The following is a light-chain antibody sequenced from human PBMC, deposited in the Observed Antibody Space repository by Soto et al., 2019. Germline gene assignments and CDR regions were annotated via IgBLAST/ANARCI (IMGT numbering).Light chain of an antibody. CDR3: QQYDNLSFT. CDR1: QDISNY. CDR2: DAS. V-gene: IGKV1-33*01. Sequence: DIQMTQSPSSLXASVGDRVTITCQASQDISNYLNWYQQKPGKAPKLLIYDASNLETGVPSRFSGSGSGTDFTFTISSLQPEDIATYYCQQYDNLSFTFGPGTKVDIK. J-gene: IGKJ3*01.